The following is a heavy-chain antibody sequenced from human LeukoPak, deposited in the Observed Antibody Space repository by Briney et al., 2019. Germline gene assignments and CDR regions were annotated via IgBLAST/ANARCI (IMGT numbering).Heavy chain of an antibody. J-gene: IGHJ3*02. D-gene: IGHD1-1*01. CDR1: GGTFSSYA. CDR3: ARVEKTHGDAFDI. V-gene: IGHV1-69*04. Sequence: GASVKVSCKASGGTFSSYAISWVRQAPGQGLEWMGRIIPILGIANYAQKFQGRVTITADKSTSTAYMELSSLRSEDTAVYYCARVEKTHGDAFDIWGQGTMVTVSS. CDR2: IIPILGIA.